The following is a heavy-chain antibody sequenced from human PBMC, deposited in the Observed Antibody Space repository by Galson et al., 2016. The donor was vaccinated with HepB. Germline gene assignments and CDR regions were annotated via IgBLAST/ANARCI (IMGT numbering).Heavy chain of an antibody. CDR3: ARNNWYYFDF. D-gene: IGHD1-14*01. CDR2: IDWDGEK. CDR1: GFSLQSPGTC. V-gene: IGHV2-70*17. J-gene: IGHJ4*02. Sequence: PALVKPTQTLTLTCTFSGFSLQSPGTCVSWIRQPPGKALQWLARIDWDGEKLYSPSLKTRLTVSEGTFENQVVLTMTDMDPVDTATYFCARNNWYYFDFWGQGSLVTVSS.